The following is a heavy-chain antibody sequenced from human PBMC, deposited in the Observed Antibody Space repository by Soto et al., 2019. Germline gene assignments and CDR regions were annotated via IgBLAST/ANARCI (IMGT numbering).Heavy chain of an antibody. CDR2: ISYDGSNK. Sequence: GGSLRLSCAASGFTFSSYGMHWVRQAPGKGLEWVAVISYDGSNKYYADSVKGRFTISRDNSKNTLYLQMNSLRAEDTAVYYCAKVGDYCSGGSCYLSGENYFDYWGQGTLVTVSS. J-gene: IGHJ4*02. CDR1: GFTFSSYG. D-gene: IGHD2-15*01. CDR3: AKVGDYCSGGSCYLSGENYFDY. V-gene: IGHV3-30*18.